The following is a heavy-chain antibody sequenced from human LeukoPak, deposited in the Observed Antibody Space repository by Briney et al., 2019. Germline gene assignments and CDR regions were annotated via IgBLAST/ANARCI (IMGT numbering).Heavy chain of an antibody. Sequence: GGSLRLSCAASGFTFSSYWMSWVRQAPGKGPEWVANIKQDGSEKYYVDSVKGRFTISRDNAKNSLYLQMNSLRAEDTAVYYCAPWDPRPPNYYYYMDVWGKGTTVIVSS. CDR3: APWDPRPPNYYYYMDV. J-gene: IGHJ6*03. V-gene: IGHV3-7*01. CDR1: GFTFSSYW. CDR2: IKQDGSEK. D-gene: IGHD1-26*01.